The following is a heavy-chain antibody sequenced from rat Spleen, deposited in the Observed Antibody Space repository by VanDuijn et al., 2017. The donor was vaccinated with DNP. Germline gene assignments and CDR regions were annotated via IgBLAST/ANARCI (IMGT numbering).Heavy chain of an antibody. D-gene: IGHD1-11*01. J-gene: IGHJ1*01. Sequence: EVQLMESGGGLVQPGRSLKLSCAASGFTFSDYNMAWVRQAPKKGLEWVATISYDGSSTYYRDSVKGRFTISRDNAKSTLYLQMDSLRSEDTATYYCARHYGGYSYYWYFDFWGPGTMVTVSS. CDR3: ARHYGGYSYYWYFDF. V-gene: IGHV5-7*01. CDR1: GFTFSDYN. CDR2: ISYDGSST.